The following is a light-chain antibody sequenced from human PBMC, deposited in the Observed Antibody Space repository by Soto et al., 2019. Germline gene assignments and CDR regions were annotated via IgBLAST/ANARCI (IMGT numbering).Light chain of an antibody. CDR2: GAC. J-gene: IGKJ5*01. CDR3: TKYNTWPLIT. Sequence: IVMTQSPGTLSMSPAEIATLSCRASQTVIRHLAFYHHKRGQAPRPIIFGACTRATDTPDRFSGSGSGTDFTLTISFLHSDDFGVSSCTKYNTWPLITFGPGTRLE. V-gene: IGKV3-15*01. CDR1: QTVIRH.